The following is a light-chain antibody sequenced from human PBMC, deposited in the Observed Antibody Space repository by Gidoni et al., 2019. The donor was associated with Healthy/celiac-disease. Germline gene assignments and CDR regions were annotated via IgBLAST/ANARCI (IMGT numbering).Light chain of an antibody. V-gene: IGLV1-47*01. Sequence: QSVLTQPPSASGSPGRRVTISCSGGSSNIGSNYVYWYQQLPGTAPNLLIYRNNQRPSGVPDRFSGSKSGTSASLAISVLRSEDEADYYCAAWDDSMSGVVFGGGTKLTVL. CDR1: SSNIGSNY. CDR3: AAWDDSMSGVV. CDR2: RNN. J-gene: IGLJ2*01.